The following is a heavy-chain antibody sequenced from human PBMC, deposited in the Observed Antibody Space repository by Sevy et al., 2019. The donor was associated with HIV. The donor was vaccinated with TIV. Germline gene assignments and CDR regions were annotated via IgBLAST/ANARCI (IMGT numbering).Heavy chain of an antibody. D-gene: IGHD6-13*01. Sequence: GGSLRLSCVASGFTFSTYDMHWVRQVKGKGLEWVSGIGTLKDTYYPDTVKGRFIISREDAKNSLYLQMNSLRAGDTAVYYCARACAAAGRKSGPIDAFDIWGQGTLVTVSS. CDR1: GFTFSTYD. J-gene: IGHJ3*02. CDR2: IGTLKDT. V-gene: IGHV3-13*01. CDR3: ARACAAAGRKSGPIDAFDI.